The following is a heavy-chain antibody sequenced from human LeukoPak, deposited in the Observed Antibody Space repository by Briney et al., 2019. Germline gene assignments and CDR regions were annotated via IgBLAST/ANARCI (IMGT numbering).Heavy chain of an antibody. CDR3: AKDRGASGWTTFDY. Sequence: GGSLRLSCAASGFTFSSNGMQWVRQAPGKGLEWVAFIWYDGNNKYYADSVKGRFTISRDNSKNTLYLQMNSLRADDTAVYYCAKDRGASGWTTFDYWGQGTLVTVSS. CDR2: IWYDGNNK. CDR1: GFTFSSNG. V-gene: IGHV3-30*02. J-gene: IGHJ4*02. D-gene: IGHD2/OR15-2a*01.